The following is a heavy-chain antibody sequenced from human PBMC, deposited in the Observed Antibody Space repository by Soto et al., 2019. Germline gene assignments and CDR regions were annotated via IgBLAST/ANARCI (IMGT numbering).Heavy chain of an antibody. J-gene: IGHJ3*02. Sequence: QVQLVESGGGLVKPGGSLRLSCAASGFTFSDYYMSWIRQAPGKGLEWVSYISSSGSTIYYADSVKGRFTITRDNAKNSLYLQMSSLRAEDTAVYYFARDRGAARPFDRQDAFDIWGQGTMVTVSS. CDR3: ARDRGAARPFDRQDAFDI. D-gene: IGHD6-6*01. CDR2: ISSSGSTI. CDR1: GFTFSDYY. V-gene: IGHV3-11*01.